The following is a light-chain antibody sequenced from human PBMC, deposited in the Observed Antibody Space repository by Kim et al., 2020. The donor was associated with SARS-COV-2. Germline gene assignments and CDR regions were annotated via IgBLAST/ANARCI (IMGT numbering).Light chain of an antibody. CDR3: QQYKNWPPYT. CDR2: GAS. Sequence: ETVMTQSPVTLSVSPGERATLSCRASQSVSSNLAWYQQKSGEAPRLLIYGASIRATGIPARFSDSGSGTEFTLTISGLQSEDFAVYYCQQYKNWPPYTFGQGTKLEI. V-gene: IGKV3D-15*01. CDR1: QSVSSN. J-gene: IGKJ2*01.